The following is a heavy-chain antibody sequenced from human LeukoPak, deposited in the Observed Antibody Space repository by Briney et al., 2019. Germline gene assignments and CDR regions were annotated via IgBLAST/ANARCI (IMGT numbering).Heavy chain of an antibody. CDR3: ARTKDIVVVPYYYYYMDV. J-gene: IGHJ6*03. CDR2: IIPIFGTA. CDR1: GGTFSRYA. D-gene: IGHD2-2*01. V-gene: IGHV1-69*05. Sequence: ASVKVSCKASGGTFSRYAISWVRQAPGQGLEWMGGIIPIFGTANYAQKFQGRVTITTDESTSTAYMELSSLRSEDTAVYYCARTKDIVVVPYYYYYMDVWGKGTTVSVSS.